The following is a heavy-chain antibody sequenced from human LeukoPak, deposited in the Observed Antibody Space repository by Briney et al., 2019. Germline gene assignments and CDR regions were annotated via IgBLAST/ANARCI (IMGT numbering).Heavy chain of an antibody. V-gene: IGHV3-74*01. CDR1: GFTFSSHW. J-gene: IGHJ4*02. CDR3: ARDRHDLFNGEATGYFEY. Sequence: GGSLRLSCAVSGFTFSSHWMHWVRQVPGEGLVWVSSIDSDGSTTNYADSVKGRCTISRDNSKNTLYLQMNSLRAEDTAVYYCARDRHDLFNGEATGYFEYWGQGTLVTVSS. CDR2: IDSDGSTT. D-gene: IGHD3-3*01.